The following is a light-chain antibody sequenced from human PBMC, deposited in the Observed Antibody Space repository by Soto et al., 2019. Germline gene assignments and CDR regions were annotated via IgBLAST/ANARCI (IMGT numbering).Light chain of an antibody. V-gene: IGKV3-20*01. Sequence: EIVLTQSPGTLSLSPGERATLSCRASQSDSSSYLAWYQQKPGQAPRLLLYGASSRATGIPDRFSGSASGTDFALTISRLEHEDCAVYYCQQYRRSQTFGQATKVEI. J-gene: IGKJ1*01. CDR1: QSDSSSY. CDR2: GAS. CDR3: QQYRRSQT.